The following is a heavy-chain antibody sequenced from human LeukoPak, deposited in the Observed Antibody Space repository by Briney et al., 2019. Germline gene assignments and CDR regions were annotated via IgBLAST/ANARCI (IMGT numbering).Heavy chain of an antibody. CDR3: ARRSSSGWYPDYYYYYMDV. Sequence: PGGSLRLSCAASEFTFSNYGMHWVRQAPGKGLEWVAFMRYDGTNKYYADSVKGRFTISRDNSKNTLYLKMNSLRGEDTAVYYCARRSSSGWYPDYYYYYMDVWGKGTTVTISS. CDR1: EFTFSNYG. J-gene: IGHJ6*03. CDR2: MRYDGTNK. D-gene: IGHD6-19*01. V-gene: IGHV3-30*02.